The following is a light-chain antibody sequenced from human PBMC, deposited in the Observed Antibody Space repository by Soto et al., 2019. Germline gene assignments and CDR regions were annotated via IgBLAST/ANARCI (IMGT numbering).Light chain of an antibody. J-gene: IGKJ4*01. Sequence: EIVFTQSPATLSFSPGERATLPCRASQSVSSFLAWYQQKPGQAPRLLIYDASNRATGIPARFSGSGSGTDFTLTISSLEPEDFAVYYCQHRSNWPLTFGGGTKVDIK. V-gene: IGKV3-11*01. CDR1: QSVSSF. CDR3: QHRSNWPLT. CDR2: DAS.